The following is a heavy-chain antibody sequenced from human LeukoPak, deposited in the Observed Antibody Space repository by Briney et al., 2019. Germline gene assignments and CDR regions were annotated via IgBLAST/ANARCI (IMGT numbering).Heavy chain of an antibody. CDR3: ARAGSGWYDFDY. CDR2: IGTAGDT. J-gene: IGHJ4*02. CDR1: GFTFSSYD. Sequence: GGSLRLSCAASGFTFSSYDMHWVRQATGKGLERVSAIGTAGDTYYPGSVKGRFTISRENAKNSLYLQMNSLRAGDTAVYYCARAGSGWYDFDYWGQGTLVTVSS. V-gene: IGHV3-13*01. D-gene: IGHD6-19*01.